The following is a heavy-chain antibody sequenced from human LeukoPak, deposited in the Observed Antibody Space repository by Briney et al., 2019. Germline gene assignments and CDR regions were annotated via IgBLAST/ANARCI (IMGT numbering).Heavy chain of an antibody. J-gene: IGHJ3*02. CDR1: GGSISSYY. Sequence: SETLSLTCTVSGGSISSYYWSWIRQPPGKRLEWIGYIYYSGSTNYNPSLKSRVTISVDTSKNQFSLKLSSVTAADTAVYYCASLLGDCSGGSCYSDDAFDIWGQGTMVTVSS. V-gene: IGHV4-59*01. CDR2: IYYSGST. D-gene: IGHD2-15*01. CDR3: ASLLGDCSGGSCYSDDAFDI.